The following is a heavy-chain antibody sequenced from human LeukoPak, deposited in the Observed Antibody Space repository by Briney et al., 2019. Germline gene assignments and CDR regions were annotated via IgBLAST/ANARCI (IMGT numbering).Heavy chain of an antibody. Sequence: GGSLRLSCAASGFTFSSYGMHWVRQAPGKGLEWVSAFDANLNTFYADYVKGRFTISRDDSKSTLYLQMSSLRADDTAVYYCGRRLSVSNTGWDIDYWGQGTLVTVSS. V-gene: IGHV3-23*01. J-gene: IGHJ4*02. CDR1: GFTFSSYG. D-gene: IGHD5/OR15-5a*01. CDR3: GRRLSVSNTGWDIDY. CDR2: FDANLNT.